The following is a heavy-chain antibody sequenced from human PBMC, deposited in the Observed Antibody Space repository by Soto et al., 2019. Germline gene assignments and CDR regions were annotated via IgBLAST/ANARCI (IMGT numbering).Heavy chain of an antibody. CDR3: AKTLSWRTVVRDAGDI. Sequence: EVQLLESGGGLVQPGGSLRLSCAASGFTFSSYAMSWVRQAPGKGLEWVSAISGSGGSTYYADSVKGRFTISRDNSKNTLYLQMNSLRAENTAVYYCAKTLSWRTVVRDAGDIWGQGTMVTVSS. V-gene: IGHV3-23*01. D-gene: IGHD2-15*01. CDR1: GFTFSSYA. CDR2: ISGSGGST. J-gene: IGHJ3*02.